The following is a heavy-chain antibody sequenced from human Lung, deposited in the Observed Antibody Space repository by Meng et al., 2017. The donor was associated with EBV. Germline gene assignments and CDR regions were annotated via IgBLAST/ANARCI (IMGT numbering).Heavy chain of an antibody. CDR3: AREWCSGGSCYPDY. CDR1: GGSISSGGYS. J-gene: IGHJ4*02. Sequence: QLQLQESGSGLVKPSQTLSLTCAVSGGSISSGGYSWSWIRQPPGKGLEWIGYIYHSGSTYYNPSLKSRVTISVDTSKNQFSLKLSSVTAADTAVYYCAREWCSGGSCYPDYWGQGTLVTVSS. D-gene: IGHD2-15*01. CDR2: IYHSGST. V-gene: IGHV4-30-2*05.